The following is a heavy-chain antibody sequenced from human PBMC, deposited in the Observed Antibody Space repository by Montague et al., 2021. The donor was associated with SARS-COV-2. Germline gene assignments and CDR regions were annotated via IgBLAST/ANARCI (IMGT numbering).Heavy chain of an antibody. D-gene: IGHD3-3*01. V-gene: IGHV3-23*03. CDR2: IYSGGSST. J-gene: IGHJ6*02. Sequence: SLRLSCAASGFTFSSYAMSWVRQAPGKGLEWVSVIYSGGSSTYYADSVKDRFTISRDNSKNTLYLQMNSLRAEDAAVYYCAKDLSGYDFWSGPTTHYYYGMDVWGQGTTVTVSS. CDR1: GFTFSSYA. CDR3: AKDLSGYDFWSGPTTHYYYGMDV.